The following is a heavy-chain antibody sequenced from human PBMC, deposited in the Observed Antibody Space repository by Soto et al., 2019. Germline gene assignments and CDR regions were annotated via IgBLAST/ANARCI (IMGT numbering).Heavy chain of an antibody. J-gene: IGHJ4*02. CDR2: INPNSGGT. V-gene: IGHV1-2*04. CDR3: ARADYYDSSGYGSNFDY. CDR1: GYTFTGYY. D-gene: IGHD3-22*01. Sequence: AASVKVSCKASGYTFTGYYMHWVRQAPGQGLEWMGWINPNSGGTNYAQKFQGWVTMTRDTSISTAYMELSRLRSDDTAVYYCARADYYDSSGYGSNFDYWGQGTLVTVSS.